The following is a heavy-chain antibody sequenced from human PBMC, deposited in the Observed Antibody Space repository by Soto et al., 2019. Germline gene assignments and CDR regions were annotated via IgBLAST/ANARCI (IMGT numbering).Heavy chain of an antibody. CDR1: GYTFTSYG. J-gene: IGHJ6*02. CDR2: ISAYNGNT. D-gene: IGHD3-22*01. V-gene: IGHV1-18*01. CDR3: ARDTYYYDSSGYQAKYYGMDV. Sequence: ASVKVSCKASGYTFTSYGISWVRQAPGQGLEWMGWISAYNGNTNYAQKLQGRVTMTSDTSTSTAYMELRSLRSDDTAVYYCARDTYYYDSSGYQAKYYGMDVWGQRTTVTVSS.